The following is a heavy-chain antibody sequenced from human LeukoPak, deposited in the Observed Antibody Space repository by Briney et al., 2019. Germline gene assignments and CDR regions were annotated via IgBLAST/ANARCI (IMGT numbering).Heavy chain of an antibody. V-gene: IGHV4-4*07. CDR1: GGSISSYY. D-gene: IGHD6-19*01. CDR2: IYTSGNT. CDR3: ARGVAGNGYYFDY. J-gene: IGHJ4*02. Sequence: SETLSLTCTVSGGSISSYYWSWIRQPAGKGLEWIGRIYTSGNTNYNPSLKSRVTMSLDTSKNQYPLKLSSVTAADTAVYYCARGVAGNGYYFDYWGQGTLVTVSS.